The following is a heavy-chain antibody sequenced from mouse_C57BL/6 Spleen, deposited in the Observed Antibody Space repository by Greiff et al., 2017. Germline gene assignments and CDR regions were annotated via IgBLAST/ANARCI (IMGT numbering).Heavy chain of an antibody. CDR2: IYPGDGDT. D-gene: IGHD2-4*01. CDR3: ARHDYDYFDY. V-gene: IGHV1-82*01. CDR1: GYAFSSSW. Sequence: QVQLQPSGPELVKPGASVKISCKASGYAFSSSWMNWVKQRPGKGLEWIGRIYPGDGDTNYTGQLTGQATLTADKSSSTAYMQLSSLTSEDSAVDFCARHDYDYFDYWGQGTTLTVSS. J-gene: IGHJ2*01.